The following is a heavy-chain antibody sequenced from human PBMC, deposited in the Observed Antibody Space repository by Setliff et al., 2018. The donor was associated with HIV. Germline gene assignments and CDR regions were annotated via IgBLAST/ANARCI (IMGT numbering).Heavy chain of an antibody. CDR2: INYSGTT. CDR1: GGSFSGNY. J-gene: IGHJ4*02. D-gene: IGHD2-15*01. Sequence: PSETLSLTCAFYGGSFSGNYWSWIRQPPGKGLEWIGEINYSGTTNHNPFLKSRVTISVDTSKKQFSLKLNSVTAADSAIYYCAATYCRGGGRDCPQMYDYWGQGSLVTVSS. V-gene: IGHV4-34*01. CDR3: AATYCRGGGRDCPQMYDY.